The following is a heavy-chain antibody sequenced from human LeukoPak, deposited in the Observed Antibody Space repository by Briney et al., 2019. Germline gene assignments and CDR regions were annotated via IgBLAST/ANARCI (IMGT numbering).Heavy chain of an antibody. D-gene: IGHD2-2*01. CDR1: GGTFSSYA. CDR3: ARLAVPDENWFDP. CDR2: IIPIFGTA. V-gene: IGHV1-69*05. J-gene: IGHJ5*02. Sequence: ASVKVSCKASGGTFSSYAISWVRQAPGQGLEWMGGIIPIFGTANYAQKFQGRVTITTDESTSTAYMELSSLRSEDTAVYCCARLAVPDENWFDPWGQGTLVTVSS.